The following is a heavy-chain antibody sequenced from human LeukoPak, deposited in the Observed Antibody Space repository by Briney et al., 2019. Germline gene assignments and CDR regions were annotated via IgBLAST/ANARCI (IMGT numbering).Heavy chain of an antibody. CDR2: ISGSGGST. CDR1: GFTFSSYA. J-gene: IGHJ5*02. Sequence: GGSLRLSCAASGFTFSSYAMSWVRQAPGKGLEWVSAISGSGGSTYYADSAKGRFTISRDKSKNTLYLQMNSLRAEDTAVYYCAKEGYSGYDNNWFDPWGQGTLVTVSS. V-gene: IGHV3-23*01. D-gene: IGHD5-12*01. CDR3: AKEGYSGYDNNWFDP.